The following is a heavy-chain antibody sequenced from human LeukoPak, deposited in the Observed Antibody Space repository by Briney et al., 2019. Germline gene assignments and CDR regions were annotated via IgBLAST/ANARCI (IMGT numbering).Heavy chain of an antibody. CDR2: IIPLFGTP. V-gene: IGHV1-69*13. D-gene: IGHD2-2*01. J-gene: IGHJ6*03. Sequence: SVKVSCKASGGTFSSSAISWVRQAPGQGLEWMGAIIPLFGTPNYAQKFQGRVTISADESTSTAYMELSSLRSEDTAMYYCARGIVPAGMQPPYYYSYMDVWGKGTTVTISS. CDR3: ARGIVPAGMQPPYYYSYMDV. CDR1: GGTFSSSA.